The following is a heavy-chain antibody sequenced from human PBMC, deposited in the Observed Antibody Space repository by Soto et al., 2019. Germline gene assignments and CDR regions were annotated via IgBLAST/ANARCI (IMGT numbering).Heavy chain of an antibody. CDR2: ISSSSSYI. CDR3: AREGISAPLDY. CDR1: GFTFSSYS. J-gene: IGHJ4*02. Sequence: EVQLVESGGVLVKPGGSLRLSCAASGFTFSSYSMNWVRQAPGKGLEWVSSISSSSSYIYYADSVKGRLTISRDNAKNSLYLQVNSLRAEDTAVYYCAREGISAPLDYWGQGTLVTVSS. D-gene: IGHD6-13*01. V-gene: IGHV3-21*01.